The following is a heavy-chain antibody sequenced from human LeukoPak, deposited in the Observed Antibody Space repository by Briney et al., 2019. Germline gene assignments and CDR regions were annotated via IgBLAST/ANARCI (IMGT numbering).Heavy chain of an antibody. CDR3: ARDTAYITLFDY. CDR2: ISYDGSNK. J-gene: IGHJ4*02. CDR1: GFSFSSYA. D-gene: IGHD3-10*01. V-gene: IGHV3-30-3*01. Sequence: GGSLRLSCAASGFSFSSYAMHWVRQAPGKGLEWVAVISYDGSNKYYADSVKGRFTISRDNSKNTLYLQMNSLRAEDTAVYYCARDTAYITLFDYWGQGTLVTVSS.